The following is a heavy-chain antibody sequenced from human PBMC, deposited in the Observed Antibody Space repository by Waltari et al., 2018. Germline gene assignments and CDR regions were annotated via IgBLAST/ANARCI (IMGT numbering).Heavy chain of an antibody. Sequence: EVQLLESGGGLVQPGGSLTLSCAASGFTFKNYAMSWVRQGPGKGLGGVQGIKKTGERTYYADFVKGRITSSRDNSRNTLYLRMHSLRAEDTALYYCSKDMTRYSSSSDFDHWGQGTLVTVSS. D-gene: IGHD6-6*01. CDR2: IKKTGERT. J-gene: IGHJ4*02. CDR3: SKDMTRYSSSSDFDH. CDR1: GFTFKNYA. V-gene: IGHV3-23*01.